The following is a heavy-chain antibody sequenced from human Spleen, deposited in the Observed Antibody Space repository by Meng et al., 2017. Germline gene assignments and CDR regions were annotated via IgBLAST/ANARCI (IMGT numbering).Heavy chain of an antibody. Sequence: SGPTLVKPTATLTLTCTVSGFSLSNARMGVSWIRQPPGKALEWLAHIFSNDEKSYSTSLKSRVTISKDTSKSQVVLTMTNLDPADTATYYCARMEYYENSGYYYHDAFDIWGQGTMVTVSS. J-gene: IGHJ3*02. CDR3: ARMEYYENSGYYYHDAFDI. CDR2: IFSNDEK. V-gene: IGHV2-26*01. D-gene: IGHD3-22*01. CDR1: GFSLSNARMG.